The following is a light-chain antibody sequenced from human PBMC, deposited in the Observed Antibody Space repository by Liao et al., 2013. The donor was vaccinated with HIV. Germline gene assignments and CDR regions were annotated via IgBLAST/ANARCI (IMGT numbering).Light chain of an antibody. Sequence: SYVLPQPPSVSVAPGKTARITCGGNNIGSKSVHWYQQQPGRAPVVVIFYNNERPSGISERFSGSNSGDTATLTISRVDAGDEADYYCQVWDSSSEQYVFGTATKVTVL. CDR3: QVWDSSSEQYV. CDR1: NIGSKS. V-gene: IGLV3-21*01. CDR2: YNN. J-gene: IGLJ1*01.